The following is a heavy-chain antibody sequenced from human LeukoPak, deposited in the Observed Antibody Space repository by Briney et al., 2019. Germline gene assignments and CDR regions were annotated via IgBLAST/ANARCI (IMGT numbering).Heavy chain of an antibody. CDR2: IYYSGST. D-gene: IGHD6-13*01. CDR3: ARPRVAAAGNIDY. Sequence: PSETLSLTCTVSGGSISSSSYYWGWIRQPPGKGLEWIGSIYYSGSTYYNPSLKSRVTISVDTSKNQFSLKLSSVTAADTAVYYCARPRVAAAGNIDYWGQGTLVTVSS. J-gene: IGHJ4*02. V-gene: IGHV4-39*01. CDR1: GGSISSSSYY.